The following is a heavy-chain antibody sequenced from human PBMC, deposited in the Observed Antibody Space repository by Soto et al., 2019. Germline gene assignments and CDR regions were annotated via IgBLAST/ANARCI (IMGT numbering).Heavy chain of an antibody. V-gene: IGHV3-53*01. CDR1: GFTVSSNY. CDR2: IYSGGST. D-gene: IGHD1-26*01. J-gene: IGHJ6*02. Sequence: GGSLRLSCAASGFTVSSNYMSWVRQAPGKGLEWVSVIYSGGSTYYADSVKGRFTISRDNSKNTLYLQMNSLRAEDTAVYYCARWEVIYYYGMDVWGQGTTVTVSS. CDR3: ARWEVIYYYGMDV.